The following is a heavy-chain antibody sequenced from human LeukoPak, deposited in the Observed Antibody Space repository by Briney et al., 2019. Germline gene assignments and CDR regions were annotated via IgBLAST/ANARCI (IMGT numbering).Heavy chain of an antibody. Sequence: PSETLSLTCAVYGGSFSGYYWSWIRQPPGKGLEWIGEINHSGSTNYNPSLKSRVTISVDTSKNQFSLKLSSVTAADTAVYYCARVFHGYSSSWLVYYYYYMDVWGKGTTVTVSS. CDR1: GGSFSGYY. J-gene: IGHJ6*03. V-gene: IGHV4-34*01. D-gene: IGHD6-13*01. CDR2: INHSGST. CDR3: ARVFHGYSSSWLVYYYYYMDV.